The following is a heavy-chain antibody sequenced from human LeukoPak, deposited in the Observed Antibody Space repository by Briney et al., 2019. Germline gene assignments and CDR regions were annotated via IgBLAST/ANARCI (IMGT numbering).Heavy chain of an antibody. CDR1: GFTFSSYG. V-gene: IGHV3-30*02. J-gene: IGHJ4*02. CDR3: AKQVAAARPLYYFDY. D-gene: IGHD6-6*01. Sequence: PGGSLRLSCAASGFTFSSYGMHWVRQAPGKGLEWVAVIWYGGSNKYYADSVKGRFTISRDNSKNTLYLQMNSLRAEDTAVYYCAKQVAAARPLYYFDYWGQGTLVTVSS. CDR2: IWYGGSNK.